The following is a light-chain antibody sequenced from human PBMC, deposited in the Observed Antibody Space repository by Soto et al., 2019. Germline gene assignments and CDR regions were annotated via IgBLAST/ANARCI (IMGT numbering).Light chain of an antibody. V-gene: IGKV1-39*01. CDR1: QSISSY. J-gene: IGKJ1*01. CDR3: QQNFNFPRT. Sequence: DIQLTQSPPSLSATVGDRVTITCRASQSISSYLNWYQHKPGTAPKVLIYAATYLQNGVPSRFSGTGSGADFTLTISSLQPEDFATYYCQQNFNFPRTFGQGTKVDIK. CDR2: AAT.